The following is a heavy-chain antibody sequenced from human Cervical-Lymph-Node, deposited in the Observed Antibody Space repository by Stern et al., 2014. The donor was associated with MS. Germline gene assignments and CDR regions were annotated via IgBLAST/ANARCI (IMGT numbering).Heavy chain of an antibody. Sequence: QVQLVQSGAEVKKPGASMTISCKASGYNFIDHAIHWVRQDHGQRLEWMGWINGGPGTTKYSQKFQGRVSFTRDKAASAAYMDLSSLSPDDTAVYYCARQPDYSDFLDFWGQGTLVTFSS. CDR1: GYNFIDHA. CDR2: INGGPGTT. CDR3: ARQPDYSDFLDF. D-gene: IGHD4-11*01. V-gene: IGHV1-3*01. J-gene: IGHJ4*02.